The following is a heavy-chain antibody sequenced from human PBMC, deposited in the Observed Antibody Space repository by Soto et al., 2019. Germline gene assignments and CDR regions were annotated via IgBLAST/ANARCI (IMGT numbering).Heavy chain of an antibody. CDR2: IIPIFGAP. Sequence: QVQLVQSGAEAKKPGSSVKVSCQASGGTFSSYPITWVRQAPGQGLEWMGGIIPIFGAPNYAQKFQGRVTITADDSTSTAYMELSSLRSEDTAVYYCARGPSGWPFDSWGQGTLVTVSS. CDR3: ARGPSGWPFDS. CDR1: GGTFSSYP. D-gene: IGHD6-19*01. J-gene: IGHJ4*02. V-gene: IGHV1-69*12.